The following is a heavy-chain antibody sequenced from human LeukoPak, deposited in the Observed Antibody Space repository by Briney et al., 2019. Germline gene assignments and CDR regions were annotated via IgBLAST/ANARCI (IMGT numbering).Heavy chain of an antibody. D-gene: IGHD3-22*01. CDR1: GGSFSGYY. V-gene: IGHV4-34*01. Sequence: SETLSLTCAVYGGSFSGYYWSWIRQPRGKGLEWIGEINHSGSTNYNPSLKSRVTISVDTSKNQFSLKLSSVTAADTAVYYCARKPYYYDSSGYPRGVDYWGQGTLVTVSS. J-gene: IGHJ4*02. CDR3: ARKPYYYDSSGYPRGVDY. CDR2: INHSGST.